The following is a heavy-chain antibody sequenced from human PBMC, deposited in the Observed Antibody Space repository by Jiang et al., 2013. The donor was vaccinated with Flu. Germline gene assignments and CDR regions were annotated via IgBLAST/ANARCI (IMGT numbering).Heavy chain of an antibody. V-gene: IGHV3-7*05. CDR2: IKQDGSEK. Sequence: VQLVESGGGLVQPGGSLRLSCAASGFTFSSYWMSWVRQAPGKGLEWVANIKQDGSEKYYVDSVKGRFTISRDNAKNSLYLQMNSLRAEDTAVYYCARTQEDIVVVPAAAYYFDYWGQG. CDR1: GFTFSSYW. CDR3: ARTQEDIVVVPAAAYYFDY. D-gene: IGHD2-2*01. J-gene: IGHJ4*02.